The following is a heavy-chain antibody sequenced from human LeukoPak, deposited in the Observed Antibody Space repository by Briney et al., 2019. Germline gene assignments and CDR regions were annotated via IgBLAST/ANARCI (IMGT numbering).Heavy chain of an antibody. Sequence: GGSLRLSCAASGFTLITYSMNWVRQAPGKGLEWVSYISSSSDTIYYADSVKGRFTISRDNAKNTADLQMSSLRAEDTAVYYCVRDLGGSDDYWGQGTLVTVSS. J-gene: IGHJ4*02. CDR3: VRDLGGSDDY. D-gene: IGHD2-15*01. CDR2: ISSSSDTI. V-gene: IGHV3-48*04. CDR1: GFTLITYS.